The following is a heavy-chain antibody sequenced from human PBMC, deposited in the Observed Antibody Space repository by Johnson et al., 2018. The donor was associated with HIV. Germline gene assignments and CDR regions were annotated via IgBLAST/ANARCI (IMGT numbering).Heavy chain of an antibody. V-gene: IGHV3-20*04. Sequence: VQLVESGGGVVRPGGSLRLSCAASGFTFDDYGMSWVRQVPGKGLEWVSGTNWNGGSTGYADSVKGRFTISRDNAKNTLYLQMNSLRAEDTAVYYCARVTTMIVVVFAFDIWGQGTMVTVSS. CDR3: ARVTTMIVVVFAFDI. D-gene: IGHD3-22*01. J-gene: IGHJ3*02. CDR2: TNWNGGST. CDR1: GFTFDDYG.